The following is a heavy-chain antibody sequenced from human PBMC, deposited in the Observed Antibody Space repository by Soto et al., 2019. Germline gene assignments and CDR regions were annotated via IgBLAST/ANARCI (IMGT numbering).Heavy chain of an antibody. CDR1: GFPFTSYG. CDR3: VRGQYYFDY. J-gene: IGHJ4*02. Sequence: QVQLVESGGGVVQPGRSLRLSCAASGFPFTSYGMHWVREGPDKGLEWVAIISYDGSDKYYADSVKGRFTISRDNSKNTLDLQMNSLRPEDTALYYCVRGQYYFDYRGQGTLVIVSS. CDR2: ISYDGSDK. V-gene: IGHV3-30*03.